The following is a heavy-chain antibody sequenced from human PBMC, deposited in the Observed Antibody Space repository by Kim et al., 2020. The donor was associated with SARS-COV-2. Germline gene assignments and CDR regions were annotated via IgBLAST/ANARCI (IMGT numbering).Heavy chain of an antibody. D-gene: IGHD3-10*01. CDR1: GFTFSSYS. Sequence: GGSLRLSCAASGFTFSSYSMNWVRQAPGKGLEWVSSISSSSSYIYYADSVKGRFTISRDNAKNSLYLQMNSLRAEDTAVYYCARDENVRITMVRGVRYGMDVWGQGTTVTVSS. V-gene: IGHV3-21*01. J-gene: IGHJ6*02. CDR2: ISSSSSYI. CDR3: ARDENVRITMVRGVRYGMDV.